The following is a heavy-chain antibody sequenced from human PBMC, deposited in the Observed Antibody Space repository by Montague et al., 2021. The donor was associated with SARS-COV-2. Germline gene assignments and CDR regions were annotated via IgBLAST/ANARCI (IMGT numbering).Heavy chain of an antibody. J-gene: IGHJ4*02. V-gene: IGHV4-34*01. D-gene: IGHD3-22*01. CDR3: ARSREEFTSIAVIITGGMHYFDS. Sequence: SETRSLTCAVYGGSFSGYYWSWVRQAPGKGLEWIGEINHSGSTHYNPSPKSRVPMSVDMSKNQFSLKLSSVTAADTAAFYCARSREEFTSIAVIITGGMHYFDSWGQGTLVTVSS. CDR1: GGSFSGYY. CDR2: INHSGST.